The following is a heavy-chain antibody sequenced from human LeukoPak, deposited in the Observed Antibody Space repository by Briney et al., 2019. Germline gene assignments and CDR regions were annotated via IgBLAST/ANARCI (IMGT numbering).Heavy chain of an antibody. J-gene: IGHJ5*02. CDR3: AGGLHYYGSGTRGGFDP. D-gene: IGHD3-10*01. CDR2: TIAYNGNT. Sequence: ASVKVSCKASRYTFTNYGISWVRQAPGQGLEWMGWTIAYNGNTNYAQKLQGRDTMTTDTSTRTAYMELRRLTSDDAAVYCCAGGLHYYGSGTRGGFDPWGQGTLVTISS. CDR1: RYTFTNYG. V-gene: IGHV1-18*01.